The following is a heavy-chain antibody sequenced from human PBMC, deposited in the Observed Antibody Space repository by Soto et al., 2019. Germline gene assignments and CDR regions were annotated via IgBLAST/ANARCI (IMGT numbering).Heavy chain of an antibody. Sequence: ASVKVSCKASGYTFTNYAFSWVRQAPGQGLEWMGWISAYNGSTNYPQKLQGRVTMTTDTSTSTAYMELRSLRSDDTAVYYCARDLAAAGPFDCWGQGTLVTVSS. CDR1: GYTFTNYA. D-gene: IGHD6-13*01. V-gene: IGHV1-18*01. CDR2: ISAYNGST. J-gene: IGHJ4*02. CDR3: ARDLAAAGPFDC.